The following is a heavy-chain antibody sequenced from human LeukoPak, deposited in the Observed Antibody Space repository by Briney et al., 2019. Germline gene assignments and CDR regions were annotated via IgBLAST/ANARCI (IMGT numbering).Heavy chain of an antibody. D-gene: IGHD3-10*01. Sequence: GGSLRLSCAASGFTFSDYYMSWIRQAPGKGLEWVSYISSSGSTIYYADSVKGRFTISRDNAENSLYLQMNSLRAEDTAVYYCASPKLLWFGELLLMDAFDIWGQGTMVTVSS. V-gene: IGHV3-11*01. CDR1: GFTFSDYY. CDR3: ASPKLLWFGELLLMDAFDI. CDR2: ISSSGSTI. J-gene: IGHJ3*02.